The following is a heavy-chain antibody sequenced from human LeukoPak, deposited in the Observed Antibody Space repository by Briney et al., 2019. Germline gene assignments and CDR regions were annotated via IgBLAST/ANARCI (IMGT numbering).Heavy chain of an antibody. J-gene: IGHJ4*02. V-gene: IGHV3-7*01. CDR2: IKQDGSEK. CDR1: GFTFSSYW. Sequence: PGGSLRLSCAASGFTFSSYWMSWVRQAPGKGLEWVANIKQDGSEKYYVDSVKGRFTISRDNAKSSLYLQMNSLRAEDTAVYYCARGSPFEPAALPFDYWGQGTLVTVSS. CDR3: ARGSPFEPAALPFDY. D-gene: IGHD2-2*01.